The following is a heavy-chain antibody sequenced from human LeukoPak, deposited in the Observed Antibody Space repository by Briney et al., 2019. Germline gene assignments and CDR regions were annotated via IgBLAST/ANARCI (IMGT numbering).Heavy chain of an antibody. J-gene: IGHJ4*02. Sequence: GESLKISCKGSGYSFTSYWIGWVRQMPGKGLEWMGIVYPDDSDARYSPSFQGQVTISVDKSINTAFLQWSSLKASDTAMYYCARLSSGWCFNYWGQGTLVTVSS. CDR3: ARLSSGWCFNY. CDR1: GYSFTSYW. V-gene: IGHV5-51*01. CDR2: VYPDDSDA. D-gene: IGHD6-19*01.